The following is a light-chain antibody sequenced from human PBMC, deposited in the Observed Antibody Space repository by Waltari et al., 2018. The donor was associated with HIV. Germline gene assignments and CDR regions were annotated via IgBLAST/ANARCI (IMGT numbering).Light chain of an antibody. CDR2: EVS. CDR3: SSYAGSNIWV. J-gene: IGLJ3*02. CDR1: SSDVGAYNY. Sequence: QSALPQPPSASGSPGQSVTISCTGPSSDVGAYNYACWHQQYPGKAPKLMIYEVSKRPSGVPDRFSGSKSGNTASLTVSGLQAEDEADYYCSSYAGSNIWVFGGGTKLTVL. V-gene: IGLV2-8*01.